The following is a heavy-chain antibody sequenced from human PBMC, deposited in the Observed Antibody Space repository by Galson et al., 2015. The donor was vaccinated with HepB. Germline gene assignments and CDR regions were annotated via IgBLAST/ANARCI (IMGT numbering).Heavy chain of an antibody. J-gene: IGHJ4*02. D-gene: IGHD3-16*02. Sequence: ETLSLTCTVSGDSISSYFWSWIRQPGGKGLEWIGRFYPSGSTHYNPSLKSRVTMSVDTSKNQFSLKVTSVTAADTAVYYCARGYSDSYFDYWGQGTLVTVSS. CDR2: FYPSGST. V-gene: IGHV4-4*07. CDR3: ARGYSDSYFDY. CDR1: GDSISSYF.